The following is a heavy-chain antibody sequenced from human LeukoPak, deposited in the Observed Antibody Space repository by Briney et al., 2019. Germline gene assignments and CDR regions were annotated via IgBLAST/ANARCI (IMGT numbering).Heavy chain of an antibody. Sequence: PGRSLRLSCAASGFTFSSYGMHWVRQAPDKGLEWVAVIWYDGSNKYYADSVKGRFTISRDNSKNTLYLQMNSLRAEDTAVYYCARDSRYSSSWTDYWGQGTLVTVSS. CDR1: GFTFSSYG. CDR3: ARDSRYSSSWTDY. J-gene: IGHJ4*02. D-gene: IGHD6-13*01. CDR2: IWYDGSNK. V-gene: IGHV3-33*01.